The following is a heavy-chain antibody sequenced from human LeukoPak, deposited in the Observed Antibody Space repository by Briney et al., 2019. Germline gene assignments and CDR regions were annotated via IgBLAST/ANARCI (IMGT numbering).Heavy chain of an antibody. Sequence: PGGSLRLSCAASGFTFSSYWMSWVRQAPGKGLEWVANIKQDGSEKYYVDSVKGRFTISRDNAKNSLYLQMNSLRAEDTAVYYCASAPYYYGSGSYSTIYYFDYWGQGTLVTVSS. CDR2: IKQDGSEK. CDR1: GFTFSSYW. J-gene: IGHJ4*02. CDR3: ASAPYYYGSGSYSTIYYFDY. V-gene: IGHV3-7*01. D-gene: IGHD3-10*01.